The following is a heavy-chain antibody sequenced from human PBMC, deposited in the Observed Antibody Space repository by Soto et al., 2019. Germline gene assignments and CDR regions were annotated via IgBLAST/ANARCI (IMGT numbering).Heavy chain of an antibody. J-gene: IGHJ5*02. CDR3: AKDPKCCTIGSHFLDNWFDP. D-gene: IGHD2-8*01. CDR2: ISYDGSHE. Sequence: QVQLVESGGGVVQPGRSLRLSCAASGFTFSNYGMHWVRQTPGMGLEWVAVISYDGSHEFYTDSVKGRFTISRDNSTNTLYQQMNSVITEGTAIYYCAKDPKCCTIGSHFLDNWFDPWGQGTLVTVSS. CDR1: GFTFSNYG. V-gene: IGHV3-30*05.